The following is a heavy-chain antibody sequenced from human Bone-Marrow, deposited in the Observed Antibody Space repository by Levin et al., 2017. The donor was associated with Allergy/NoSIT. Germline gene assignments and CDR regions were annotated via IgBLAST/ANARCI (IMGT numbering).Heavy chain of an antibody. V-gene: IGHV3-30*18. Sequence: RGESLKISCAASGFTFSGHGMHWVRQAPGKGLEWVAVIANDGRDKKYADSVKGRLTISRDNSKNALYLQMDSLRTEDTAVYYCAKDVARLAAQYYFDYWGQGTLVTVSS. J-gene: IGHJ4*02. CDR2: IANDGRDK. CDR3: AKDVARLAAQYYFDY. D-gene: IGHD3-9*01. CDR1: GFTFSGHG.